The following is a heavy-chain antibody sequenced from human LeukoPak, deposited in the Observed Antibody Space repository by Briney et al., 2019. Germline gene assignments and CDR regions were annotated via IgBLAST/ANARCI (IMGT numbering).Heavy chain of an antibody. V-gene: IGHV3-30*03. Sequence: GGSLRLSCAASGFTFSSYGMHWVRQAPGKGLEWVAVISYDGSNKYYADSVKGRFTISRDNSKNTLYLQMNSLRAEDTAVYYCARANYDFWSGPLGYFDYWGQGTLVTVSS. J-gene: IGHJ4*02. CDR1: GFTFSSYG. CDR2: ISYDGSNK. D-gene: IGHD3-3*01. CDR3: ARANYDFWSGPLGYFDY.